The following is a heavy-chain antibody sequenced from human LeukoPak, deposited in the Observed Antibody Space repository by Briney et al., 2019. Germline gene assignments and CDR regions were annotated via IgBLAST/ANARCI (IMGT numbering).Heavy chain of an antibody. CDR1: GLTFRRDW. D-gene: IGHD5-18*01. CDR2: IKQDGSDK. J-gene: IGHJ4*02. V-gene: IGHV3-7*01. CDR3: ATLDTAMVTNFGY. Sequence: GSLRLSCAASGLTFRRDWMSWVRQAPGKGLEWVAMIKQDGSDKYYVDSVKGRFTISSDNTKNSPNLQMNSLRAEDTAVYYCATLDTAMVTNFGYWGQGTLVTVSS.